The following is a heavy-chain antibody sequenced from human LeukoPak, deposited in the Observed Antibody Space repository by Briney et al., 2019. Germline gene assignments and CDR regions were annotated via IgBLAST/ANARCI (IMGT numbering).Heavy chain of an antibody. CDR2: ISYDGSNK. D-gene: IGHD3-22*01. CDR3: ARDAHHNYYDSSGYLISPSLY. CDR1: GFTFSSYA. Sequence: PGGSLRLSCAASGFTFSSYAMHWVRQAPSKGLEWVAVISYDGSNKYYADSVKGRFTISRDNSKNTLYLQMNSLRAEDTAVYYCARDAHHNYYDSSGYLISPSLYWGQGTLVTVSS. V-gene: IGHV3-30-3*01. J-gene: IGHJ4*02.